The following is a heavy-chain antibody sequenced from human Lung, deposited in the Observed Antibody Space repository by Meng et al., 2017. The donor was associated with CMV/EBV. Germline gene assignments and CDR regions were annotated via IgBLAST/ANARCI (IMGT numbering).Heavy chain of an antibody. V-gene: IGHV1-18*01. Sequence: XVXXSCXXSGYYFNAFGISWMRQAPGQGLEWMGWINTANGAPRYAQRFQGRVTMTTDKSTATSYMELRSLTSDDTAVYYCARRRGVYHFLEGGGDAYFDYWGQGTPVXVSS. J-gene: IGHJ4*02. CDR2: INTANGAP. CDR1: GYYFNAFG. CDR3: ARRRGVYHFLEGGGDAYFDY. D-gene: IGHD3-16*01.